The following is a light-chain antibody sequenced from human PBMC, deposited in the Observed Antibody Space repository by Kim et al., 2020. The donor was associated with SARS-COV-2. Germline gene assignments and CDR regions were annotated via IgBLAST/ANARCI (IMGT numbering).Light chain of an antibody. CDR3: QQFGTSTYS. V-gene: IGKV3-20*01. J-gene: IGKJ2*03. Sequence: LSPSERATLSCRASRRLHNTYCAWFPQKPGQAPRLLMYSTSIRATGVPNRFSGGGSETDFTLTISRLEPEDLAMYYCQQFGTSTYSFGQGTKLEI. CDR1: RRLHNTY. CDR2: STS.